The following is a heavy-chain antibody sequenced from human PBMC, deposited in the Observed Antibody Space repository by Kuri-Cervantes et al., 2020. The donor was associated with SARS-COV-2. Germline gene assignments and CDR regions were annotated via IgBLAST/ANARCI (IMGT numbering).Heavy chain of an antibody. CDR1: GYTFTGYY. D-gene: IGHD6-6*01. CDR2: INPSGGGT. CDR3: ARGRLSSDYFDY. Sequence: ASVKVSYKASGYTFTGYYMHWVRQAPGQGLEWLGIINPSGGGTSYAQKFQGRVTMTRDTSTSTVYMELSSLRSEDTAVYYCARGRLSSDYFDYWGQGTLVTVSS. J-gene: IGHJ4*02. V-gene: IGHV1-46*01.